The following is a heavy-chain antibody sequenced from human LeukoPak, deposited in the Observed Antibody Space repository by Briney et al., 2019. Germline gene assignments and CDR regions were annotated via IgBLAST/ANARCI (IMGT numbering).Heavy chain of an antibody. CDR1: GGSISSHY. CDR2: IYYSGST. V-gene: IGHV4-39*07. Sequence: SETLSLTCTVSGGSISSHYRGWIRQPPGKGLEWIGSIYYSGSTYYNPSLKSRVTISVDTSKNQFSLKLSSVTAADTAVYYCARRIGWGDYYFDYWGQGTLVTVSS. J-gene: IGHJ4*02. D-gene: IGHD6-19*01. CDR3: ARRIGWGDYYFDY.